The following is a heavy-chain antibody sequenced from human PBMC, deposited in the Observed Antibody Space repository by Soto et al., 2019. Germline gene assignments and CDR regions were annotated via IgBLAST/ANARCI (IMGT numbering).Heavy chain of an antibody. Sequence: QITLKESGPRLVKPTQTLTLTCTFSGFSLSTSGVGVGWIRQPPGKALEWLALIYWDDDKRYSPSLKSRLTITKDTSKIQVVLTMTNMAPMDTATYYCAHRLLVWFGGMDAFDIWGQGTMVTVSS. D-gene: IGHD3-10*01. CDR3: AHRLLVWFGGMDAFDI. J-gene: IGHJ3*02. CDR2: IYWDDDK. CDR1: GFSLSTSGVG. V-gene: IGHV2-5*02.